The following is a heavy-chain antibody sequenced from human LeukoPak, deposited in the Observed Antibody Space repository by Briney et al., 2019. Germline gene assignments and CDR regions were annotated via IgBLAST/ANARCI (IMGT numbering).Heavy chain of an antibody. V-gene: IGHV3-21*01. CDR2: INSDALWI. CDR1: GFTFRTYS. CDR3: ARDWDSPFDY. J-gene: IGHJ4*02. Sequence: GGSLRLSCAASGFTFRTYSMNWIRQAPGKGLEWVSSINSDALWIYYADSVRGRFTVSRDNAKNSLYLQMNSLRAEDTAVYYCARDWDSPFDYWGQGTLVTVSS. D-gene: IGHD1-26*01.